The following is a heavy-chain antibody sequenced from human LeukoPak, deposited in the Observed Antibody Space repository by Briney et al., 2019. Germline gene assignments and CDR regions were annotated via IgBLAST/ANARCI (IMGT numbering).Heavy chain of an antibody. CDR2: IYYSGTT. CDR3: TGYSAGWSSGGSY. D-gene: IGHD6-19*01. V-gene: IGHV4-39*01. J-gene: IGHJ4*02. CDR1: GGSISSLTYY. Sequence: PSETLSLTCTVSGGSISSLTYYWGWIRQPPGKGLEWIASIYYSGTTYYSPSLKSRVAISVNRSNNQFSLRLSSVTAADTAVYFCTGYSAGWSSGGSYWGQGTVVTVSS.